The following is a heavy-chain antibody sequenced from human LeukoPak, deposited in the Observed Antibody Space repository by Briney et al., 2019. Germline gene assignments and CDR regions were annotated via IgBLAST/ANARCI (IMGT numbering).Heavy chain of an antibody. CDR2: ISYDGSNK. Sequence: GGSLRLSCAASGFTFSSYGMHWVRQAPGKGLEWVAVISYDGSNKYYADSVKGRFTISRDNSKNTLYLQMNSLRAEDTAVYYCAKDQGYSSGWPYYYYSGMDVWGQGTTVTVSS. CDR3: AKDQGYSSGWPYYYYSGMDV. V-gene: IGHV3-30*18. J-gene: IGHJ6*02. D-gene: IGHD6-19*01. CDR1: GFTFSSYG.